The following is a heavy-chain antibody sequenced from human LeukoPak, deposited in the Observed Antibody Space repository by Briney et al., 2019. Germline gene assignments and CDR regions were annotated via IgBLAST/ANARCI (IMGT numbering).Heavy chain of an antibody. Sequence: GAAVRVSCKASGYAFTGYNMHWVRQAPGQGLERMGWINPNSGGTNYAQKFQGRVTMTRDTSISTAYMELSRLRSDDTAVYYCARDYPSLGAAAVLEDWFDPWGQGALVAVSS. CDR1: GYAFTGYN. D-gene: IGHD6-13*01. J-gene: IGHJ5*02. CDR2: INPNSGGT. V-gene: IGHV1-2*02. CDR3: ARDYPSLGAAAVLEDWFDP.